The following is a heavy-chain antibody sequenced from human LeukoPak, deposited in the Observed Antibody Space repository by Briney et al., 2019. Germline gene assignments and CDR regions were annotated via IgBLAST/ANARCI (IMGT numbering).Heavy chain of an antibody. J-gene: IGHJ4*02. V-gene: IGHV3-23*01. CDR1: GFTFSSYA. CDR3: AKDPYGDYEDY. D-gene: IGHD4-17*01. Sequence: PGGSLRLSCAATGFTFSSYAMSWVCQAPGKGLEWVSAISGSGGSTYYADSVKGRFTISRDNPKNTLYLQMNSLRAEDTAVYYCAKDPYGDYEDYWGQGTLVTVSS. CDR2: ISGSGGST.